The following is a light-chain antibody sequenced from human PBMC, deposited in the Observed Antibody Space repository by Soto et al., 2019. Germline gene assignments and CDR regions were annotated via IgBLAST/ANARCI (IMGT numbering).Light chain of an antibody. CDR1: SSDVGGYNY. Sequence: QSALTQPASVSGSPGQSITISCTGTSSDVGGYNYVSWYQQHPGKAPKLMIYEVSNRPSGVSNRFSGSKSGNTAPLTISGLQAEDAADYYCSSYTSSSTRVFGGGTQLTVL. V-gene: IGLV2-14*01. CDR3: SSYTSSSTRV. J-gene: IGLJ3*02. CDR2: EVS.